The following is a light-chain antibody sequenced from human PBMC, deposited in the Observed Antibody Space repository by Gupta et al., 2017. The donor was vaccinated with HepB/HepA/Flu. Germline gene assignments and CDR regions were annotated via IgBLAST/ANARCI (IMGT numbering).Light chain of an antibody. Sequence: IVSTQSPGTLSLSPGERATLSCRASQSGSSSYLAWYQQKPGQAPRLLIYGASRRASGIPDRFSGSGSGTDFTLTISRLETEDIAVYYCQQYGSTRTFGPGTKVEIK. J-gene: IGKJ1*01. CDR1: QSGSSSY. CDR2: GAS. CDR3: QQYGSTRT. V-gene: IGKV3-20*01.